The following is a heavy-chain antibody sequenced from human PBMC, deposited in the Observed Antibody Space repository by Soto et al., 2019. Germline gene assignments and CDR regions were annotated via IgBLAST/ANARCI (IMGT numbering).Heavy chain of an antibody. CDR3: ARPLSGAYGMDV. V-gene: IGHV4-30-4*01. J-gene: IGHJ6*02. CDR2: IYYSGST. CDR1: GGSISNGDYY. D-gene: IGHD4-17*01. Sequence: PSETLSLTCTVSGGSISNGDYYWSWIRQPPGKGLGWIGSIYYSGSTYYNPSLKSRVTISVDTSKNQFSLKLSSVTAADTAVYYCARPLSGAYGMDVWGQGTTVTVSS.